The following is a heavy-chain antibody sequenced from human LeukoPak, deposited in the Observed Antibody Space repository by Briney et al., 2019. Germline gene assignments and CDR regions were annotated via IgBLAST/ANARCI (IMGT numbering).Heavy chain of an antibody. CDR3: ARDLSSGWSLDH. Sequence: PGGSLRLSCAASGFTFSSYSMNWVRQAPGKGLEWVSSITSSSSYIYCADSVKGRFTISRDNAKNSLYLQMNGLRAEDTAVYYCARDLSSGWSLDHWGQGTLVTVSS. CDR1: GFTFSSYS. D-gene: IGHD6-19*01. V-gene: IGHV3-21*01. CDR2: ITSSSSYI. J-gene: IGHJ4*02.